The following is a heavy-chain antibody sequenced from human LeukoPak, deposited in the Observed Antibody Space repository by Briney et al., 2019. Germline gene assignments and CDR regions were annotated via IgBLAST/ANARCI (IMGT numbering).Heavy chain of an antibody. V-gene: IGHV1-24*01. Sequence: PKASVKVSCKVSGYTLTELSMHWVRQAPGKGLEWMGGFDPEDGETIYAQKFQGRVTMTEDTSTDTAYMELSSLRSEDTAVYYCATHCSSTSCYNWFDPWGQGTLVTVSS. D-gene: IGHD2-2*01. CDR2: FDPEDGET. CDR1: GYTLTELS. CDR3: ATHCSSTSCYNWFDP. J-gene: IGHJ5*02.